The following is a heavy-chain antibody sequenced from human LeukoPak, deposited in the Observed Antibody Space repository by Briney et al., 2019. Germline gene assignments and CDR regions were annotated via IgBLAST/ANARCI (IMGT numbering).Heavy chain of an antibody. V-gene: IGHV4-34*01. D-gene: IGHD2-2*01. CDR2: INHSGST. CDR1: GGSFSGYY. Sequence: SETLSLTCAVYGGSFSGYYWSWIRQPPGKGLEWIGEINHSGSTNYNPSLKSRVTISVDTSKNQFSLKLSSVTAADTAVYYCARTYCSSTSCYREGKYFQHWGQGTLVTVSS. CDR3: ARTYCSSTSCYREGKYFQH. J-gene: IGHJ1*01.